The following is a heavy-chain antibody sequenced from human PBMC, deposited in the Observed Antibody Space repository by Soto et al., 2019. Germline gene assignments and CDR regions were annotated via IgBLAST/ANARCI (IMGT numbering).Heavy chain of an antibody. CDR1: GGFISSYY. V-gene: IGHV4-59*08. J-gene: IGHJ3*02. CDR3: ARHYCSGGSCGPDAFDI. CDR2: IYYSGST. Sequence: SESLYLTCTVSGGFISSYYWRRLRQSPGKGLEWIGYIYYSGSTNYNPSLKSRVTISVDTSKNQFSLKLSSVTAADTAVYYCARHYCSGGSCGPDAFDIWGQGTMVS. D-gene: IGHD2-15*01.